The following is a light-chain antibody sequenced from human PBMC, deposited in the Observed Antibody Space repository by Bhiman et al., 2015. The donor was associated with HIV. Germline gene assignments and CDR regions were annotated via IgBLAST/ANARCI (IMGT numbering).Light chain of an antibody. CDR1: NIGSKS. J-gene: IGLJ2*01. Sequence: SYELTQPPSVSVAPGKTARITCGGNNIGSKSVHWYQQKPGQSPVLVIYKDSERPSGIPERFSGSNSGNTATLTISGTQGMDEADYYCQAWDSSTGVVFGGGTKLTVL. CDR2: KDS. V-gene: IGLV3-21*01. CDR3: QAWDSSTGVV.